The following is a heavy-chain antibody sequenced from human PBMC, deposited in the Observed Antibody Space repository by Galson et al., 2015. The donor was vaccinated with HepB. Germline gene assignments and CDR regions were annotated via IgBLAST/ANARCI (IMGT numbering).Heavy chain of an antibody. V-gene: IGHV3-74*01. J-gene: IGHJ4*02. Sequence: SLRLSSAAPGFTFIGNWMHWIRQAPGKGLVWVSQINSDETDTRYADSVKGRFTISRDNAKNTLYLQMNSLRSEDTAVYYCGEDTGYWGQGTLVIVS. CDR3: GEDTGY. CDR2: INSDETDT. D-gene: IGHD2-15*01. CDR1: GFTFIGNW.